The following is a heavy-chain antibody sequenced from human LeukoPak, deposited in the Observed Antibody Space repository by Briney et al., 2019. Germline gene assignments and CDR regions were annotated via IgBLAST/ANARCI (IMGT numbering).Heavy chain of an antibody. CDR3: AKDSMVVTPSLENYMDV. CDR2: ISGDGGST. CDR1: GFTFDDYA. V-gene: IGHV3-43*02. J-gene: IGHJ6*03. D-gene: IGHD4-23*01. Sequence: GGSLRLSCAASGFTFDDYAMHWVRQAPGKGLEWVSLISGDGGSTYYADSVKGRFTISRDNSKNSLYLQMNSLRTEDTALYYCAKDSMVVTPSLENYMDVWGKGTTVTVSS.